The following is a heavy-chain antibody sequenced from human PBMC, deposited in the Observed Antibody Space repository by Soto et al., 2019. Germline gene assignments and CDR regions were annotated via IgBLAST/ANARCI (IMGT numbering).Heavy chain of an antibody. Sequence: PGESLQISFKGSGYSFTSYLIGWVRQMPGKGLEWMGITYPGDSDTRYSPSFQGKVTISADKSISTAYLQWSSLKAPDTAMYYCGTLEVLGSYYYCYYVMDVWGQGTTVIVSS. V-gene: IGHV5-51*01. D-gene: IGHD1-1*01. CDR1: GYSFTSYL. J-gene: IGHJ6*02. CDR2: TYPGDSDT. CDR3: GTLEVLGSYYYCYYVMDV.